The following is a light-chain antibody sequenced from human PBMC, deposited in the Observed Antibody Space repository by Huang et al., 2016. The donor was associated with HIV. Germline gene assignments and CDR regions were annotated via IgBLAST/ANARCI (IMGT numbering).Light chain of an antibody. CDR3: QQYDKWPPGLT. CDR1: QNVRNN. Sequence: EIKMTQSPATLSVSPGGRVTNSCRASQNVRNNLAWYQQKTGQAPRLLIYDTSTRASGIPARFSGSGSGTEFTLTISGLQSEDFAIYYCQQYDKWPPGLTFGGGTKVEI. V-gene: IGKV3D-15*01. J-gene: IGKJ4*01. CDR2: DTS.